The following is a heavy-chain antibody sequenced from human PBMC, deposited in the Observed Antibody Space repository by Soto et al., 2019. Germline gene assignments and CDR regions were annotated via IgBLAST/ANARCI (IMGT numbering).Heavy chain of an antibody. D-gene: IGHD3-10*01. J-gene: IGHJ6*02. CDR2: ISGSGGST. CDR1: GFTFSSYA. CDR3: AKGLLGYYYYYGMDV. V-gene: IGHV3-23*01. Sequence: GGSLRLSCAASGFTFSSYAMSWVRQAPGRGLEWVSAISGSGGSTYYADSVKGRFTISRDNSKNTLYLQMNSLRAEDTAVYYCAKGLLGYYYYYGMDVWGQGPTVTVSS.